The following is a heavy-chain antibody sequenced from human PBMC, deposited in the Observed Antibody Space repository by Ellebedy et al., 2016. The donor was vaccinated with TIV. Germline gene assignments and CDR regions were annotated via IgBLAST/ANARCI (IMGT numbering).Heavy chain of an antibody. J-gene: IGHJ6*03. CDR2: LGSAGDT. CDR1: GFTFSAYG. D-gene: IGHD3-22*01. Sequence: GGSLRLSCTASGFTFSAYGMHWVRQAPGKGLEWVSGLGSAGDTYFTGSVKGRFTISREDAKNSVYLQMNSLRAGDTAVYYCARAYYYDSSGYPYRAYYYYMDVWGKGTTVTVSS. CDR3: ARAYYYDSSGYPYRAYYYYMDV. V-gene: IGHV3-13*01.